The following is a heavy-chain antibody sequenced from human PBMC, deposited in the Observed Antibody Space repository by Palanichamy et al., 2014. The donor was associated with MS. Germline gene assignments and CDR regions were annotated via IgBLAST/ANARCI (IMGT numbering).Heavy chain of an antibody. D-gene: IGHD3-22*01. Sequence: QVQLVQSEAEMKKPGSSVKVSCSASGGTFGNYAISWVRQAPGQGLEWMGGIVPVFNLSMNSQNFKGRVTITVDKATTTVYMALSSLRSEDTAVYFCATLPYFDRRGHVFDFWGQGTRVTVSS. J-gene: IGHJ3*01. CDR2: IVPVFNLS. CDR1: GGTFGNYA. CDR3: ATLPYFDRRGHVFDF. V-gene: IGHV1-69*17.